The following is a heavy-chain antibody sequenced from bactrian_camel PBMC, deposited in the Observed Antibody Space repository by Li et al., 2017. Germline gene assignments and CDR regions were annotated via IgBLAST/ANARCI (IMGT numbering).Heavy chain of an antibody. CDR2: IYTADGRT. CDR1: GFTFSRYS. CDR3: AAEDGGVVITTCPSGEFGY. D-gene: IGHD2*01. Sequence: DVQLVESGGGLVQPGGSLRLSCAASGFTFSRYSLSWVRQAAGKGLEWVSTIYTADGRTKSADSVKGRFTMSRDNAKNMLYLQMSRLKPEDTALYTCAAEDGGVVITTCPSGEFGYWGQGTQVTVS. J-gene: IGHJ6*01. V-gene: IGHV3S40*01.